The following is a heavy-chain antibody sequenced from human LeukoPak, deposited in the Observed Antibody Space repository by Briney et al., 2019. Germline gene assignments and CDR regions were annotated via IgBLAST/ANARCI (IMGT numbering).Heavy chain of an antibody. D-gene: IGHD3-10*01. V-gene: IGHV3-48*03. CDR1: GFTFSSYD. Sequence: GGSLRLSCAASGFTFSSYDLNWVRPAPGKGLEGGSYISSSGSNIYYADSVKGRFTISRDNTKNSLYLQMNRLRAEDTAVYYCARDGSMVRDLRYWGQGTLVTVSS. CDR3: ARDGSMVRDLRY. J-gene: IGHJ4*02. CDR2: ISSSGSNI.